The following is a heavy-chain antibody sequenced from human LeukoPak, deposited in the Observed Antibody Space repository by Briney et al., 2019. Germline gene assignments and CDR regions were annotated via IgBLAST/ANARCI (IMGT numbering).Heavy chain of an antibody. D-gene: IGHD6-13*01. CDR2: ISGSGGST. CDR1: GFTFSSYG. Sequence: GGSLRLSCAASGFTFSSYGMSWVRQAPGKGLEWVSAISGSGGSTYYADSVKGRFTISRDNSKNTLYLQMNSLRAEDTAVYYCARGSGVAAAGTNGADYWGQGTLVTVSS. V-gene: IGHV3-23*01. CDR3: ARGSGVAAAGTNGADY. J-gene: IGHJ4*02.